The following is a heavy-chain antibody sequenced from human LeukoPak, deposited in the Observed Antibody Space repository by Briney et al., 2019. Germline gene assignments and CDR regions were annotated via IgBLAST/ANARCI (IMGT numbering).Heavy chain of an antibody. CDR1: GFTFSSYA. Sequence: PGRSLRLSCAASGFTFSSYAMHWVRQAPGKGLEWVAVISYDGSNKYYADSVKGRFTISRDNSKNTLYLQMNSLRAEDTAVYYCARGPERRYFDRLLYYWGQGTLVTVSS. CDR2: ISYDGSNK. V-gene: IGHV3-30*04. D-gene: IGHD3-9*01. CDR3: ARGPERRYFDRLLYY. J-gene: IGHJ4*02.